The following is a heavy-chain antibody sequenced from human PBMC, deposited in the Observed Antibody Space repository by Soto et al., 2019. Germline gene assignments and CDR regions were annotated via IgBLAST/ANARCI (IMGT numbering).Heavy chain of an antibody. Sequence: GSSVKVSCKASGGTFSRYAFSWVRQAPGQGLEWMGGIVPIYGTGGFAQKFQGRLTITADEPTRTAYMELSSLRSEDTAVYYCARVLDYYVSGRQFYKCTGFWGQGTTVTVFS. CDR3: ARVLDYYVSGRQFYKCTGF. J-gene: IGHJ6*02. D-gene: IGHD3-10*01. CDR2: IVPIYGTG. CDR1: GGTFSRYA. V-gene: IGHV1-69*13.